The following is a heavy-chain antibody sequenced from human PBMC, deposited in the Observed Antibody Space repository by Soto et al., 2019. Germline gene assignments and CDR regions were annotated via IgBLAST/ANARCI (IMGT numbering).Heavy chain of an antibody. Sequence: PGGSLRLSCAASGFIFSNYDMHWVRQVTGKGLEWVSSIGVGGDTYYAGSVKGRFTISRENAKNSFYLQMNSLRAEDTAVYYCARYFGDYSGNWFDPRGQGTLVTVSS. CDR1: GFIFSNYD. V-gene: IGHV3-13*01. CDR2: IGVGGDT. CDR3: ARYFGDYSGNWFDP. D-gene: IGHD4-17*01. J-gene: IGHJ5*02.